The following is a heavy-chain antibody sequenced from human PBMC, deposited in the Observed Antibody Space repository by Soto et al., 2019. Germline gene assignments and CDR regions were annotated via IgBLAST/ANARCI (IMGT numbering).Heavy chain of an antibody. CDR1: GFTFSSYA. D-gene: IGHD5-18*01. J-gene: IGHJ4*02. CDR3: ARDSWIQLWLGGPLDY. CDR2: ISYDGSNK. Sequence: GGSLRLSCAASGFTFSSYAMHWVRQAPGKGLEWVAVISYDGSNKYYADSVKGRFTISRDNSKNTLYLQMNSLRAEDTAVCYCARDSWIQLWLGGPLDYWGQGTLVTVSS. V-gene: IGHV3-30-3*01.